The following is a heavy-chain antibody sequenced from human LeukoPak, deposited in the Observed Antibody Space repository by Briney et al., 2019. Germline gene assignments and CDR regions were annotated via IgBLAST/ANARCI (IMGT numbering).Heavy chain of an antibody. CDR2: IIPIFGTA. CDR3: ARAGGPNYYDSSARYFQH. CDR1: GGTFSSYA. D-gene: IGHD3-22*01. J-gene: IGHJ1*01. V-gene: IGHV1-69*05. Sequence: SVKVSCKASGGTFSSYAISWVRQAPGQGLEWMGGIIPIFGTANYAQKLQGRVTMTTDTSTSTAYMELRSLRSDDTAVYYCARAGGPNYYDSSARYFQHWGQGTLVTVSS.